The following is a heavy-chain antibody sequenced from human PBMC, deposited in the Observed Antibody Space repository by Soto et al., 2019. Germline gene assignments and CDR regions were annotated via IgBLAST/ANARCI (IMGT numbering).Heavy chain of an antibody. CDR1: RGSISSGDYY. V-gene: IGHV4-30-4*01. Sequence: SETQSLTCTVARGSISSGDYYWSRIRQPPGKGLEWIGYIYYSGSTYYKPSLKSRGTISVDTSKNQFSLKLSSVTAADTAVYYCARVSYYYYGMDVWDQGTTVT. CDR2: IYYSGST. J-gene: IGHJ6*02. CDR3: ARVSYYYYGMDV.